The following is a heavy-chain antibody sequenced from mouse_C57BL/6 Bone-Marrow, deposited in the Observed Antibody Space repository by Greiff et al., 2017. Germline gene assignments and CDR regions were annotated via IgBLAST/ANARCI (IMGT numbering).Heavy chain of an antibody. CDR1: GYTFTDYE. Sequence: QVQLKQSGAELVRPGASVTLSCKASGYTFTDYEMHWVQQTPVHGLEWIGAIDPETGGSAYHQKFKGKAILTADKSSSTAYMELRSLTSEYSAVYYCTHVVTTKGYYAMDYRGQGTSDTVAS. D-gene: IGHD2-2*01. V-gene: IGHV1-15*01. J-gene: IGHJ4*01. CDR2: IDPETGGS. CDR3: THVVTTKGYYAMDY.